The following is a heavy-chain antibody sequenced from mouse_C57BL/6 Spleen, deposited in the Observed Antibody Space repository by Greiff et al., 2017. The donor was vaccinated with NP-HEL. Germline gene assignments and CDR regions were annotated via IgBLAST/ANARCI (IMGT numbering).Heavy chain of an antibody. J-gene: IGHJ3*01. D-gene: IGHD2-14*01. V-gene: IGHV1-15*01. Sequence: VQLQQPGAELVRPGASVTLSCKASGYTFTDYEMHWVKQTPVHGLEWIGAIDPETGGTAYNQKFKGKAILTADKSSSTAYMELRSLTSEDSAVYYCTRGGYPAWFAYWGQGTLVTVSA. CDR3: TRGGYPAWFAY. CDR1: GYTFTDYE. CDR2: IDPETGGT.